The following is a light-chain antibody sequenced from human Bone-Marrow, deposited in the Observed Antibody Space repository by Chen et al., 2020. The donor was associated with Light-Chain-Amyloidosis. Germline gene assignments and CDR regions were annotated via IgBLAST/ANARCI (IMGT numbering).Light chain of an antibody. J-gene: IGKJ4*01. CDR2: WAS. CDR3: LQYHSAPLT. V-gene: IGKV4-1*01. Sequence: IVLTQSPDSLAGSLGERATINCKSSQSVLSSSNNRNYLAWIQQRPGQPPTLRISWASTRESGVPERFRGSGSGTEFTLTISSLQAEDVAIYYCLQYHSAPLTFGGGTKVEIK. CDR1: QSVLSSSNNRNY.